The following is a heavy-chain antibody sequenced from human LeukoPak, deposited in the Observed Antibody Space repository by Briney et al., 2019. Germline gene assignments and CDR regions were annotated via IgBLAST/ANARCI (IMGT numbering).Heavy chain of an antibody. V-gene: IGHV5-51*01. CDR2: IFPGDSDT. D-gene: IGHD1-26*01. CDR3: AISPHSGSYSWYFDH. J-gene: IGHJ4*02. CDR1: GYHFTRNW. Sequence: GESLKISFKASGYHFTRNWIAWLRHVPGQGLESIGFIFPGDSDTRYNPSFQGHVTISAVKSEATAVLQWASLRASDTAIYYCAISPHSGSYSWYFDHWRQATQVIVST.